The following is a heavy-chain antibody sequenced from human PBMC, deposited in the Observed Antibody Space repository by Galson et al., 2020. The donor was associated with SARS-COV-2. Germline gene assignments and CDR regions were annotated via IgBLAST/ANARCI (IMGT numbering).Heavy chain of an antibody. CDR2: VYYTGNT. J-gene: IGHJ6*02. CDR1: GGSITGYY. V-gene: IGHV4-59*08. CDR3: ARDTPNYGMDV. D-gene: IGHD2-15*01. Sequence: SETLSLTCTVSGGSITGYYWSWIRQPPGTGLEWIGNVYYTGNTKYNPSLQSRVTISVDTSKNQFSLKLSSATAADTAVYYCARDTPNYGMDVWGQGTTVTVSS.